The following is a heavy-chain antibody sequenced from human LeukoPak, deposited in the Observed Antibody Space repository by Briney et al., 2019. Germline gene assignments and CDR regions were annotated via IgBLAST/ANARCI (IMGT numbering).Heavy chain of an antibody. V-gene: IGHV4-34*01. CDR3: ARVGTRPISR. CDR1: GGSFSGYY. D-gene: IGHD1-14*01. Sequence: PSETLSLTCAVYGGSFSGYYWSWIRQPPGKGLEWIGEINHSGSTNHNPSLKSRVTISVDTSKNQFSLKLSSVTAADTAVYYCARVGTRPISRWGQGTLATVSS. J-gene: IGHJ4*02. CDR2: INHSGST.